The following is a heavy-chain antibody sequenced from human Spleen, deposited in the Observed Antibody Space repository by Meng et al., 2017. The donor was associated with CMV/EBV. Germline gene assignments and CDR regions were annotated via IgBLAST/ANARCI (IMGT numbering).Heavy chain of an antibody. Sequence: ESLKISCTVSGGSISSSSYYWGWIRQPPGKGLEWIGSIYYSGSTYYNPSLKSRVTISVDTSKNHFSLNLSPVTAADTAVYYCARHLGIASSPFDYWGQGTLVTVSS. V-gene: IGHV4-39*01. CDR1: GGSISSSSYY. CDR2: IYYSGST. CDR3: ARHLGIASSPFDY. J-gene: IGHJ4*02. D-gene: IGHD6-13*01.